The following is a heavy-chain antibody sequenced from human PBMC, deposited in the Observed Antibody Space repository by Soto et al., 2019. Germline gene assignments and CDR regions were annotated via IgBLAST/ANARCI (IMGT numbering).Heavy chain of an antibody. CDR3: ARDEFGGFFEY. CDR1: GFSFSDSW. D-gene: IGHD3-10*01. CDR2: INGDGRAT. Sequence: EVQLVESEGGLVQPGGSLRLSCEASGFSFSDSWLSWVRQTPGKGLEWVANINGDGRATFYEDSVRGRFTISRDNAKNSVSLQMNSLRVEDTALYHCARDEFGGFFEYWGQGSLVTVSS. V-gene: IGHV3-7*01. J-gene: IGHJ4*02.